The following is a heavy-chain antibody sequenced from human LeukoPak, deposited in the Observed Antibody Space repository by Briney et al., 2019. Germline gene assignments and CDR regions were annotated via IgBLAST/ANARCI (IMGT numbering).Heavy chain of an antibody. V-gene: IGHV1-2*02. D-gene: IGHD2-2*01. J-gene: IGHJ4*02. Sequence: GASVKVSCKGSGYTFIGNYIHWVRQAPGQGLEWMGWINPNSGGTNYAQKFQGRVTMTRDTSISTAYMELSRLISDDTAVYHCARAHCSSTNCYQFDYWGQGTLVTVSS. CDR3: ARAHCSSTNCYQFDY. CDR1: GYTFIGNY. CDR2: INPNSGGT.